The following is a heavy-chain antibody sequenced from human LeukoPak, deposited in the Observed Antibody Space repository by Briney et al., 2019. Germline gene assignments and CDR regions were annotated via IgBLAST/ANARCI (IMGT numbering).Heavy chain of an antibody. V-gene: IGHV3-21*06. CDR1: GFTFSSYT. CDR2: IRGSSSYI. Sequence: PGGSLRLSCAASGFTFSSYTMSWVRQAPGKGLEWVSSIRGSSSYIYYADSLKGRFTVSRDNAKNSLYLQMDSLRAEDTAVYYCARLFGSGTYPLDALDIWGQGTAVTVSS. J-gene: IGHJ3*02. CDR3: ARLFGSGTYPLDALDI. D-gene: IGHD3-10*01.